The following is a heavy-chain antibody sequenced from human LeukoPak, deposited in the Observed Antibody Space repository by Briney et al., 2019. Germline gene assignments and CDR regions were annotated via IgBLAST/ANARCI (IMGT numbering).Heavy chain of an antibody. Sequence: GESLKISCKGPGYSFTSYWIGWVRQMPGKGLEWMGIIYAGDSDTRYSPSFQGQVTISADKSISTAYLQWSSLKASDTAMYYCARQSRDIAAAGNYFDYWGQGTLVTVSS. CDR1: GYSFTSYW. J-gene: IGHJ4*02. V-gene: IGHV5-51*01. CDR2: IYAGDSDT. D-gene: IGHD6-13*01. CDR3: ARQSRDIAAAGNYFDY.